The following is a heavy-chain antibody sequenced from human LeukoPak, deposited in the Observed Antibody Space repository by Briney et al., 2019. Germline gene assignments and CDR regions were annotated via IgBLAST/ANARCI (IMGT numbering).Heavy chain of an antibody. D-gene: IGHD3-16*02. Sequence: PGGSLRLSCETAGFTFSSYVMHWVRRTPGKGLVWVSRISHDGIISYADSVKGRFTISRGNSKNTLYLQMNSLRAEDTAVYYCARDKLFGGVIPYVDYWGQGTLVTVSS. CDR2: ISHDGII. CDR3: ARDKLFGGVIPYVDY. CDR1: GFTFSSYV. J-gene: IGHJ4*02. V-gene: IGHV3-74*01.